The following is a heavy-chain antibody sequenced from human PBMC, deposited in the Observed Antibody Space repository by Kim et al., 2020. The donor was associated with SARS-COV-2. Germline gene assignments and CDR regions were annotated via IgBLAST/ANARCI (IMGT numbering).Heavy chain of an antibody. Sequence: SETLSLTCTVSGGSISSYYWSWIRQPPGKGLEWIGYIYYSGSTNYNPSLKSRVTISVDTSKNQFSLKLSSVTAADTAVYYCARHGTVGAKVIDYWGQGTLVTVSS. D-gene: IGHD1-26*01. V-gene: IGHV4-59*08. CDR2: IYYSGST. CDR1: GGSISSYY. CDR3: ARHGTVGAKVIDY. J-gene: IGHJ4*02.